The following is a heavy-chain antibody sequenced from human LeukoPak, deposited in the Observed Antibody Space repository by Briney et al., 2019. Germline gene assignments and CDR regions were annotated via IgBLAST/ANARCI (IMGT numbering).Heavy chain of an antibody. D-gene: IGHD2-2*01. CDR2: VYTSETT. CDR1: GASISSYY. CDR3: ARHRSPSSLSFFDI. V-gene: IGHV4-4*09. Sequence: SETLSLTCTVSGASISSYYWSWIRQPPGKGLEWIGYVYTSETTNFNPALRSRVTISIDTSKNQVSLRLSSVTAADTALYYCARHRSPSSLSFFDIWGQGMLVIVSS. J-gene: IGHJ4*02.